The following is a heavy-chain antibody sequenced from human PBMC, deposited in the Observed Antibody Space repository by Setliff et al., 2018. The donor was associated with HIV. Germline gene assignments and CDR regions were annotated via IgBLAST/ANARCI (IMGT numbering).Heavy chain of an antibody. V-gene: IGHV4-4*09. J-gene: IGHJ5*02. Sequence: PSETLSLTCTVSGDSISSYSWNWIRQSPGGGLEWIGFIFSSGRTKYNPSLQSRVTMSIDTSKNQFSLRLTSVTAADMAVYYCARRIDDSGSFPDKNWFDTWGQGSLVTVSS. D-gene: IGHD3-10*01. CDR1: GDSISSYS. CDR2: IFSSGRT. CDR3: ARRIDDSGSFPDKNWFDT.